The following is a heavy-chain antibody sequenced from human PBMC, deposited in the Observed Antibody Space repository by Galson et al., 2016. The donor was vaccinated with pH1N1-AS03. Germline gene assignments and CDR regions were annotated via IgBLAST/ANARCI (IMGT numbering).Heavy chain of an antibody. CDR1: GYSFTNYW. Sequence: QSGAEVKKPGEFLKISCKGSGYSFTNYWIAWVRQLPGKGLEWMGIIYPADSGARYSPSFQGQVTISADTSNSTAYMQWNSLKASDTAMYYCARQRAVRAFDYWGQGTPVTVSS. D-gene: IGHD3-10*01. V-gene: IGHV5-51*01. CDR3: ARQRAVRAFDY. CDR2: IYPADSGA. J-gene: IGHJ4*02.